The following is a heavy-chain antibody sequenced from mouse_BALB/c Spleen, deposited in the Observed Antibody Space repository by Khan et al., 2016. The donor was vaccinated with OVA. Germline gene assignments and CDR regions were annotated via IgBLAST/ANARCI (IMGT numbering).Heavy chain of an antibody. J-gene: IGHJ2*01. Sequence: EVQLQQSGPELEKPGASVKISCKASGYSFTGYNMNWVKQSNGKSLEWIGNIDPYYGGATYNQKFKGKTTLTVAKSSSTAYMQHKSLTSEDSAVYYCTRGYGNYVRYYFDYWGQGTTLTVSS. CDR3: TRGYGNYVRYYFDY. CDR2: IDPYYGGA. CDR1: GYSFTGYN. V-gene: IGHV1-39*01. D-gene: IGHD2-10*02.